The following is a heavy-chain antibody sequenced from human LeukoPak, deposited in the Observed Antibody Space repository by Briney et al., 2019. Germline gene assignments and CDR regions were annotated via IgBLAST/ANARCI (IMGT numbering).Heavy chain of an antibody. Sequence: GASVKVSCKASGYTFTGYYMHWVRQAPGQGLEWMGWSSAYNGNTKYAQKVQGRVTMTTDTSTSTAYMEVRSLRSDDTAVYYCTRDLGEYYDSRGVFFDYWGQGTLVTVSS. J-gene: IGHJ4*02. CDR2: SSAYNGNT. V-gene: IGHV1-18*04. D-gene: IGHD3-22*01. CDR3: TRDLGEYYDSRGVFFDY. CDR1: GYTFTGYY.